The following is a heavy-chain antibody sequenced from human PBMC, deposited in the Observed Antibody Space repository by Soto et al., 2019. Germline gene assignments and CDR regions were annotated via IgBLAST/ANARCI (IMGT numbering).Heavy chain of an antibody. CDR2: ISGSGGST. J-gene: IGHJ4*02. D-gene: IGHD6-19*01. Sequence: GGSLRLSCAASGFTFSSYAMSWVRQAPGKGLEWVSAISGSGGSTYYADSVKGRFTISRDNSKNTLYLQMNSLRVEDTAEYYGANLLSEPVLSSGWSPFDYWGQGTLVTVSS. CDR3: ANLLSEPVLSSGWSPFDY. CDR1: GFTFSSYA. V-gene: IGHV3-23*01.